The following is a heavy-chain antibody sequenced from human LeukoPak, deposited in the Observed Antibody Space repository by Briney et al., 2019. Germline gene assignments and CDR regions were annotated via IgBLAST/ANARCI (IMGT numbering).Heavy chain of an antibody. CDR2: TYYRSKWYN. D-gene: IGHD4-17*01. CDR1: GDSVSSNSAA. Sequence: SQTLSLTFAISGDSVSSNSAAWNWLRQSPSRGLEWLGRTYYRSKWYNDYAVSVKSRITINPDTSKNQFSLQLNSVTPEDTAVYYCARDRDDYGESFDYWGQGTLVTVSS. CDR3: ARDRDDYGESFDY. J-gene: IGHJ4*02. V-gene: IGHV6-1*01.